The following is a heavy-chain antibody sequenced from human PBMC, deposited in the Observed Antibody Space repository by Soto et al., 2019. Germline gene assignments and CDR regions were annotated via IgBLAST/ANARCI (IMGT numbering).Heavy chain of an antibody. CDR3: ARDSEAHSISWQFDS. J-gene: IGHJ4*02. CDR1: GFTFSRHG. CDR2: IWYDGSNK. Sequence: QVQLVESGGGVVQPGRSLRLSCAVSGFTFSRHGMHWVRQAPGKGLEWVAVIWYDGSNKYYADSVKGRFTISRDNSKNTLYMQMNSLRAEDTAVYYCARDSEAHSISWQFDSWGQGTLVTVSS. V-gene: IGHV3-33*01. D-gene: IGHD2-21*01.